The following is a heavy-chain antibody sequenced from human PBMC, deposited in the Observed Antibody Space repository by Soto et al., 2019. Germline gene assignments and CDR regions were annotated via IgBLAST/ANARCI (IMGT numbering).Heavy chain of an antibody. D-gene: IGHD1-1*01. CDR3: AKDLTGTLDY. V-gene: IGHV3-30*18. CDR1: GFTFSSHG. CDR2: ISYDGSNK. Sequence: PGGSLRLSCAASGFTFSSHGMHWVRQAPGKGLEWVAVISYDGSNKYYADSVKGRFTISRDNSKNTLYLQMNSLRAEDTAVYYCAKDLTGTLDYWGQGTLVTVSS. J-gene: IGHJ4*02.